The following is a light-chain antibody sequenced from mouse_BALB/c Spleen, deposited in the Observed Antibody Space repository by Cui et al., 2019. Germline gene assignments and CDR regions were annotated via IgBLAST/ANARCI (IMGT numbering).Light chain of an antibody. J-gene: IGKJ5*01. CDR2: SAS. CDR3: QQYNSYPLT. Sequence: DIVMTQSQKFISLPVGDRVSVTCNASQSVGTNVAWYQQKPGQSPKALIYSASYRYSGVPDRFTGSGSGTDFTLTISNVQSEDLAEYFCQQYNSYPLTFGAGTKLELK. V-gene: IGKV6-15*01. CDR1: QSVGTN.